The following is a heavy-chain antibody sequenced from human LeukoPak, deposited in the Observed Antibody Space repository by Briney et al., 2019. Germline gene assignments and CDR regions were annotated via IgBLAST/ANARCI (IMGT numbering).Heavy chain of an antibody. CDR1: GGSISSYY. V-gene: IGHV4-59*01. CDR3: ARWSSGYYDAFDI. D-gene: IGHD3-22*01. CDR2: IYYSGST. Sequence: SETLSLTCTVSGGSISSYYWSWIRQPPGKGLEWIGYIYYSGSTYYNPSLKSRVTISVDTSKNQFSLKLSSVTAADTAVYYCARWSSGYYDAFDIWGQGTTVTISS. J-gene: IGHJ3*02.